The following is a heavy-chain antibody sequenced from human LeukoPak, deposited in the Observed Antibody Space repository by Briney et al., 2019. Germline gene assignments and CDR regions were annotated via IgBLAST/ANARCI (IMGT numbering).Heavy chain of an antibody. V-gene: IGHV1-69*05. Sequence: SVKVSCKASGGTFSSYAISWVRQAPGQGLEWMGGIIPIFGTANYAQKFQGRVTITTDESMSTAYMELSSLRSEDTAVYYCARGGIGYCSGGSCPYYMDVWGKGTTVTVSS. CDR2: IIPIFGTA. D-gene: IGHD2-15*01. J-gene: IGHJ6*03. CDR3: ARGGIGYCSGGSCPYYMDV. CDR1: GGTFSSYA.